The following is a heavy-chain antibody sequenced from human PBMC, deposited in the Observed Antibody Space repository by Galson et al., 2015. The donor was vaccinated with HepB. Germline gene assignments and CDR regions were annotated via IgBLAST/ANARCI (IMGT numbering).Heavy chain of an antibody. J-gene: IGHJ4*02. CDR3: ARLQNYDSSGCSQID. CDR2: MKQGGSEK. D-gene: IGHD3-22*01. CDR1: GFMFSRYW. Sequence: SLRLSCAASGFMFSRYWMTWVRQAPGKGLEWVASMKQGGSEKNYVDSVKGRFTISRDNAKNTLYLQMNSLRAEDTAVYYCARLQNYDSSGCSQIDWGQGTLVTVSS. V-gene: IGHV3-7*03.